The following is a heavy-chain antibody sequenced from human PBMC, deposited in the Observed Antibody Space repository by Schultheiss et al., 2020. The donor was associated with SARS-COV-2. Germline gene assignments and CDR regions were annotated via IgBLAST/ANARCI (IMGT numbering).Heavy chain of an antibody. CDR3: ARDQGPTQS. V-gene: IGHV3-66*01. J-gene: IGHJ5*02. Sequence: GESLKISCAASGFTFSSYAMSWVRQAPGKGLEWVSVIYSGGSTYYADSVKGRFTISRDNSKNTLYLQMNSLRAEDTAVYYCARDQGPTQSWGQGTLVTVSS. CDR2: IYSGGST. CDR1: GFTFSSYA.